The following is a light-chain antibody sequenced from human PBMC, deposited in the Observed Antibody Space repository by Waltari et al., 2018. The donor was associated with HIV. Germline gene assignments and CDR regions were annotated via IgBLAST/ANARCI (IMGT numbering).Light chain of an antibody. CDR3: SSFTTSNSLL. CDR2: EVS. CDR1: SSDVAAYNS. Sequence: QSALTQPASVSGSPGQSITVSCTGTSSDVAAYNSVSWYQQTPGTAPKLVIYEVSTRPSGISYRFSGSKSGNTASLTISGLQTEDEGDYYCSSFTTSNSLLFGGGTKVTVL. V-gene: IGLV2-14*01. J-gene: IGLJ2*01.